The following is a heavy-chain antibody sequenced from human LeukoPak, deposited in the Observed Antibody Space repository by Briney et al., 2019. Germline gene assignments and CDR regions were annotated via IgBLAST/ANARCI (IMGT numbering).Heavy chain of an antibody. J-gene: IGHJ5*02. D-gene: IGHD1-1*01. CDR2: IYYSGST. CDR3: ARPVPSRLGWFDP. V-gene: IGHV4-39*01. Sequence: PWESLSLSCTVSGGSISSCSYYWGWIRQPPGKGLEWIGNIYYSGSTYYSPSLKSRVTISVNTSKNQFSLKLSSVTAADTAVYYWARPVPSRLGWFDPWGQGTPGHRLL. CDR1: GGSISSCSYY.